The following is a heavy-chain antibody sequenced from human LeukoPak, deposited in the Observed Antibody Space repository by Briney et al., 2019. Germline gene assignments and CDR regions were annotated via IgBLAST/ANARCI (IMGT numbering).Heavy chain of an antibody. J-gene: IGHJ5*02. Sequence: ASVNVSFRASGYTFSDFHITWVRQAPGQGLEWMGWVSPYNGETSYAQKFQPRITMTTDTATNTGYMELRSLTSDDTAVYYCAVHQRRFAPWHQGTLVSVSS. V-gene: IGHV1-18*01. CDR3: AVHQRRFAP. CDR2: VSPYNGET. CDR1: GYTFSDFH.